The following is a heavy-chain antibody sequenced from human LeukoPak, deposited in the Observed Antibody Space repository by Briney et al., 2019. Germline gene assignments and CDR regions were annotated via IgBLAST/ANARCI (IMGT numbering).Heavy chain of an antibody. CDR2: IYYSGST. CDR3: ARRQAGDYFDY. J-gene: IGHJ4*02. D-gene: IGHD4-17*01. Sequence: PSETLSLTCTVSGGSISSYYWSWIRQPPGKGLEWIGYIYYSGSTNYNPSLKSRVTISVDTSKNQFSLKLSSVTAADTAVYYCARRQAGDYFDYWGQGTLVTVSS. CDR1: GGSISSYY. V-gene: IGHV4-59*08.